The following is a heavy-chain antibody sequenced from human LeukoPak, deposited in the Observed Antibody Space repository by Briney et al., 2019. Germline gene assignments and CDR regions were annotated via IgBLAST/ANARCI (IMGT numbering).Heavy chain of an antibody. CDR1: AYSISSGYY. J-gene: IGHJ6*03. CDR2: IYYSGST. Sequence: PSETLSLTCTVSAYSISSGYYWGWIRQPPGKGLEWIGSIYYSGSTYYNPSLKSRVTISVDTSKNQFSLKLRSVTAADTAVYYCARELYEPKGYFYYYYMDVWGKGTTVTVSS. V-gene: IGHV4-38-2*02. D-gene: IGHD2/OR15-2a*01. CDR3: ARELYEPKGYFYYYYMDV.